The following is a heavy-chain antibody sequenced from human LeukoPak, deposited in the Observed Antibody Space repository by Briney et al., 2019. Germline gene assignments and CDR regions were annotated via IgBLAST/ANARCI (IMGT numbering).Heavy chain of an antibody. D-gene: IGHD3-16*01. Sequence: ASVKVSCKASGYTFTSYGISWVRQAPGQGLEWMGWISAYNGNTNYAQKLQGRVTMTTDTSTSTAYMELRSLRSDDTAVYYCARDSGGHYVYDAFDIWGQGTMVTVSS. V-gene: IGHV1-18*01. CDR1: GYTFTSYG. CDR2: ISAYNGNT. J-gene: IGHJ3*02. CDR3: ARDSGGHYVYDAFDI.